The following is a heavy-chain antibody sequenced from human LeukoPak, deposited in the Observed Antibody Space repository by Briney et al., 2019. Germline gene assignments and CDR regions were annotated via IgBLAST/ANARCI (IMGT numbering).Heavy chain of an antibody. V-gene: IGHV1-2*02. J-gene: IGHJ4*02. D-gene: IGHD1-26*01. Sequence: ASVNLSCTTSGYTFTGYIMHWIRQAPGPGLEWLGWINPDSGVTKYAQKFQGRVTMTRVTSISTAYMELIRLRSDDTAVYYCASRELGYWGQGALVTVSS. CDR2: INPDSGVT. CDR1: GYTFTGYI. CDR3: ASRELGY.